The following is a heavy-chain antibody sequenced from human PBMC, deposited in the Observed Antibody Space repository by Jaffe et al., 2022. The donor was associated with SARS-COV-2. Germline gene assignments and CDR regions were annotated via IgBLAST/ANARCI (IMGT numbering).Heavy chain of an antibody. CDR2: IFSNDEK. V-gene: IGHV2-26*01. CDR1: GFSLSNARMG. J-gene: IGHJ6*02. CDR3: ARMQWLEPTRPYYYYYYGMDV. D-gene: IGHD6-19*01. Sequence: QVTLKESGPVLVKPTETLTLTCTVSGFSLSNARMGVSWIRQPPGKALEWLAHIFSNDEKSYSTSLKSRLTISKDTSKSQVVLTMTNMDPVDTATYYCARMQWLEPTRPYYYYYYGMDVWGQGTTVTVSS.